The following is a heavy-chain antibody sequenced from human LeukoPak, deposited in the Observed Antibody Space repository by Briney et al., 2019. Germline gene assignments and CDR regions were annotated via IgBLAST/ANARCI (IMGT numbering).Heavy chain of an antibody. CDR1: GGTFSSYA. CDR2: IIPIFGTA. D-gene: IGHD6-19*01. CDR3: ARDFSLAVAAINWFDP. Sequence: GSSVKVSCKASGGTFSSYANSWVRQAPGQGLEWMGGIIPIFGTANYAQKFQGRVTITADESTSTAYMELSSLRSEDTAVYYCARDFSLAVAAINWFDPWGQGTLVTVSS. J-gene: IGHJ5*02. V-gene: IGHV1-69*01.